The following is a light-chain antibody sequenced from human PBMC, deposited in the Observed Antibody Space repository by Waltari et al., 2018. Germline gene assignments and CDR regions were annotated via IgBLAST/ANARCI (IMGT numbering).Light chain of an antibody. V-gene: IGKV1-5*03. CDR2: RAS. J-gene: IGKJ1*01. CDR1: QSITNW. CDR3: QQYDNYWT. Sequence: DIQMTQSPSTLSASVGDRVTITCRASQSITNWLAWYQQKPGKAPKLLIYRASNLESGVPSRFSGSGSGTEFTLTISSLQPDDFATYYCQQYDNYWTFGQWTKVEIK.